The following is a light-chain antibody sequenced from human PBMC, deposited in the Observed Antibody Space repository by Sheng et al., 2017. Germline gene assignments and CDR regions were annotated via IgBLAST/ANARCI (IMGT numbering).Light chain of an antibody. CDR1: ETIHGNY. CDR3: QEFGRT. Sequence: IVLTQSPGTLSLSPGERATLSCRTSETIHGNYLAWYQQKPGRAPRLLIFGASNRATGVPDRFSGSASGTDFTLTISRLEPEDFAMYYCQEFGRTFGPGTKVDIK. J-gene: IGKJ3*01. CDR2: GAS. V-gene: IGKV3-20*01.